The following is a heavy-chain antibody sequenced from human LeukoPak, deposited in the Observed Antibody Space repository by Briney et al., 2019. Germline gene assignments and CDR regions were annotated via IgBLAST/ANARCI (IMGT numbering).Heavy chain of an antibody. CDR3: ARAGYSGSYPPGLHYYYMDV. CDR2: IIPIFGTA. V-gene: IGHV1-69*05. D-gene: IGHD1-26*01. Sequence: SVKVSCKASGGTFSSYAISWVRQAPGQGLEWMGGIIPIFGTANYAQKFQGRVTITTDESTSTAYMELSSLRSEDTVVYYCARAGYSGSYPPGLHYYYMDVWGKGTTVTVSS. CDR1: GGTFSSYA. J-gene: IGHJ6*03.